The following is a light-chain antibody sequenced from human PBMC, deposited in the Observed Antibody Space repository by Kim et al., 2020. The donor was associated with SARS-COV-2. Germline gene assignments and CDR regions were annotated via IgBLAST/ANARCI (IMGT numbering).Light chain of an antibody. CDR2: SAS. CDR1: QSVTSNY. Sequence: SARERAPLSFRAGQSVTSNYLAWYQRKFGQAPRLLIYSASTRATGIPDRFSGSGSGTDFTLTISRLEPDDFAVYYCQQYGDSPGYTFGQGTKLEI. CDR3: QQYGDSPGYT. V-gene: IGKV3-20*01. J-gene: IGKJ2*01.